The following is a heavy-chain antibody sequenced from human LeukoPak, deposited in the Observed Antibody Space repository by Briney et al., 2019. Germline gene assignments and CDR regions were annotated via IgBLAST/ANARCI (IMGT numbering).Heavy chain of an antibody. CDR2: FDPEDGET. D-gene: IGHD2-2*01. CDR3: ATLLPYCSSTSCYSGGDY. V-gene: IGHV1-24*01. Sequence: GASVKLSCKVSGYTLTELSMHWVRQAPGKGLEWMGGFDPEDGETIYAQKFQGRVTMTEDTSTDTAYKELSSLRSEDTAVYYCATLLPYCSSTSCYSGGDYWGQRTLETVSS. CDR1: GYTLTELS. J-gene: IGHJ4*02.